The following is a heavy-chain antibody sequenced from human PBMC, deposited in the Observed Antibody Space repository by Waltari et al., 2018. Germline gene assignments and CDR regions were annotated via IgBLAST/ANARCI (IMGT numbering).Heavy chain of an antibody. V-gene: IGHV4-59*01. CDR1: GGPISSYY. D-gene: IGHD3-22*01. CDR2: IYYSGST. Sequence: QVQLQESGPGLVKPSETLSLTCPVSGGPISSYYWRWIRQPPGKGLEWIGYIYYSGSTNYNPSLKSRVTISVDTSKNQFSLKLSSVTAADTAVYYCATDSSGYYYYGMDVWGQGTTVTVSS. J-gene: IGHJ6*02. CDR3: ATDSSGYYYYGMDV.